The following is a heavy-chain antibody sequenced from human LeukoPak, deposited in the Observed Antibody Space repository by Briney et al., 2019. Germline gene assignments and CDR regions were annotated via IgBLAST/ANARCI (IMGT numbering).Heavy chain of an antibody. CDR1: GYTLTELS. CDR2: FDPEDGET. J-gene: IGHJ4*02. Sequence: SVKVSCKVSGYTLTELSMHWVRQAPGEGLEWMGGFDPEDGETIYAQKFQGRVTMTEDTSTDTAYMELSSLRSEDTAVYYCATVMTTVRIFDYWGQGTLVTVSS. D-gene: IGHD4-17*01. V-gene: IGHV1-24*01. CDR3: ATVMTTVRIFDY.